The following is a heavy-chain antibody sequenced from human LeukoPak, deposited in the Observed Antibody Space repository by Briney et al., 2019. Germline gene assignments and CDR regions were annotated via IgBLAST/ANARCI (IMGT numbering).Heavy chain of an antibody. CDR1: GYTFTGYY. V-gene: IGHV1-2*02. J-gene: IGHJ4*02. CDR3: AKSMVRGVITIYYFDY. CDR2: INPNSGGT. Sequence: ASVKVSCKASGYTFTGYYMHWVRQAPGQGLEWMGWINPNSGGTNYAQKFQGRVTMTRDTSISTAYMELSRLRSDDTAVYYCAKSMVRGVITIYYFDYWGQGTLVTVSS. D-gene: IGHD3-10*01.